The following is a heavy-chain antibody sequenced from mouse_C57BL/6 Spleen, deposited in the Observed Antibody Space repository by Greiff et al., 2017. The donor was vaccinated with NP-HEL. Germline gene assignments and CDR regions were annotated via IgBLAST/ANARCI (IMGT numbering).Heavy chain of an antibody. D-gene: IGHD2-4*01. V-gene: IGHV1-59*01. Sequence: VQLQQPGAELVRPGTSVKLSCKASGYTFTSYWMHWVKQRPGQGLEWIGVIDPSDSYTNYNQKFKGKATLTVDTSSSTAYMQLSSLTSEDSAVYYCARDDYDGGGAMDYWGQGTSVTVSS. CDR2: IDPSDSYT. J-gene: IGHJ4*01. CDR3: ARDDYDGGGAMDY. CDR1: GYTFTSYW.